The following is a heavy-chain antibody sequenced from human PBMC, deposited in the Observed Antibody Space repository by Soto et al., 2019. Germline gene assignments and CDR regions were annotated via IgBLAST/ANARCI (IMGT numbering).Heavy chain of an antibody. J-gene: IGHJ6*02. CDR3: ADTYKGGYYYGMDV. CDR2: IVVGSGNT. D-gene: IGHD3-10*01. Sequence: SVKVSCKASGFTFSTSAVQWVRQARGQRLEWIGWIVVGSGNTIYAQKFRERVTITRDMSTSTAYMELSSLRSEETAIYYCADTYKGGYYYGMDVSGQGTTVTVS. V-gene: IGHV1-58*01. CDR1: GFTFSTSA.